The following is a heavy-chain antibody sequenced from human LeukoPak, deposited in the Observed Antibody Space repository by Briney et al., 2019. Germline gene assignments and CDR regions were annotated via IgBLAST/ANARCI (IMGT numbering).Heavy chain of an antibody. Sequence: GGSLRLSCAASGFTFSNYRMHWVRQAPGKGRVWVSRINTDGSSTDYADSVKGRFTISRDNAKNTLYLQMNSLRAEDTAVYYCARGDYYDSSGYYFPDAFDIWGQGTMVTVSS. V-gene: IGHV3-74*01. CDR2: INTDGSST. J-gene: IGHJ3*02. D-gene: IGHD3-22*01. CDR1: GFTFSNYR. CDR3: ARGDYYDSSGYYFPDAFDI.